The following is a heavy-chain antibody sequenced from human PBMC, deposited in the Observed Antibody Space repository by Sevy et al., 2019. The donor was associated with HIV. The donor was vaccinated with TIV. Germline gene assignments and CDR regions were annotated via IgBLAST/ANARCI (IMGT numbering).Heavy chain of an antibody. Sequence: GGSLRLSCAASAFTFSNYWMSWVRQAPGKGLEWVAQIKQDGSEKYYVDSVKGRFTISRDNAKNSLYLHMHSLRAEDTAVYYCARAYYKFCGGDCHLDYWGQGTLVTVSS. CDR3: ARAYYKFCGGDCHLDY. CDR2: IKQDGSEK. V-gene: IGHV3-7*01. CDR1: AFTFSNYW. J-gene: IGHJ4*02. D-gene: IGHD2-21*02.